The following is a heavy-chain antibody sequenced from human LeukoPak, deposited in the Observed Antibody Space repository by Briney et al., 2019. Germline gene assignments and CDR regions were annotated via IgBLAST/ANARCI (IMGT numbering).Heavy chain of an antibody. J-gene: IGHJ4*02. CDR1: GYTFTRYY. D-gene: IGHD2-15*01. CDR2: INPNSGGT. CDR3: ARENPAAKGYYFDY. V-gene: IGHV1-2*02. Sequence: ASVKVSCKASGYTFTRYYMHWVRQAPGQGLEWMGWINPNSGGTNYAQKFQGRVTMTRDTSISTAYMELSRLRSDDTAVYYCARENPAAKGYYFDYWGQGTLVTVSS.